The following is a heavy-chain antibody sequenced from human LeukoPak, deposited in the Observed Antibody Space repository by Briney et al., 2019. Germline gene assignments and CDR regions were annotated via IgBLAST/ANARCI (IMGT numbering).Heavy chain of an antibody. D-gene: IGHD3-10*01. V-gene: IGHV5-51*01. CDR3: ATLVGYGSFFDY. CDR1: GYSFTSYW. J-gene: IGHJ4*02. CDR2: NYPGDSYT. Sequence: GESLKISCKGSGYSFTSYWIGWVRHVPGKGLEYMGINYPGDSYTRYSPFCQGQVTIPDEKSIGPAYLQWGSRKPSVTAMYYCATLVGYGSFFDYWGQGTLVTVSS.